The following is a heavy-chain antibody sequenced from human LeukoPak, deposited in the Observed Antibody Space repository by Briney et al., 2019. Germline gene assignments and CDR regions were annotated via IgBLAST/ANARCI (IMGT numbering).Heavy chain of an antibody. J-gene: IGHJ4*02. CDR1: GYTFTDYY. CDR3: ARIRGGNNYHFDY. D-gene: IGHD1-26*01. CDR2: INPNSGAT. V-gene: IGHV1-2*02. Sequence: ASVKVSCEASGYTFTDYYMHWVRQPPGQGLEWMGWINPNSGATNYAQKFQGRVTMTKDTSISTGYMELSRLRSDDTAVYYCARIRGGNNYHFDYWGQGTLVTASS.